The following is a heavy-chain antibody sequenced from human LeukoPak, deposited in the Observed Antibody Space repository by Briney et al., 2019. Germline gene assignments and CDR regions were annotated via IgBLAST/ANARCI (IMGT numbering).Heavy chain of an antibody. CDR3: ARAFRPETPNNHYYHSNSVPGY. V-gene: IGHV4-34*01. CDR2: INHSGST. CDR1: GGSFSGYY. D-gene: IGHD3-22*01. J-gene: IGHJ4*02. Sequence: PSETLSLTCAVYGGSFSGYYWSWIRQPPGKGLEWIGKINHSGSTNYNPSLKSRVTISVDTSKNQFSLKLSSVAAADTAVYYCARAFRPETPNNHYYHSNSVPGYWGQGTLVTVSS.